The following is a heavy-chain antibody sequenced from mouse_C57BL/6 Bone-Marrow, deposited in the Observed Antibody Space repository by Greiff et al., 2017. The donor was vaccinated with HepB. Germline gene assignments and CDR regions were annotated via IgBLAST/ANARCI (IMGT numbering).Heavy chain of an antibody. J-gene: IGHJ1*03. CDR2: IRLKSDNYAT. Sequence: EVKLQQSGGGLVQPGGSMKLSCVASGFTFSNYWMNWVRQSPEKGLEWVAQIRLKSDNYATHYAESVKGRFTISRDDSKSSVYLQMNNLRAEDTGIYYCPGGYSNYHWYFDVWGTGTTVTVSS. CDR3: PGGYSNYHWYFDV. CDR1: GFTFSNYW. D-gene: IGHD2-5*01. V-gene: IGHV6-3*01.